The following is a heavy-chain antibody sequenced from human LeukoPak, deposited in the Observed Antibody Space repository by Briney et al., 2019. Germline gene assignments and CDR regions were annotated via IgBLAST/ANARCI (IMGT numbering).Heavy chain of an antibody. Sequence: SETLSLTCTVSGGSISSYHWSWIRQPPGKGLQWIGYIYYTGSTNYNPSLKSRVTISVDTSKNQFSLKLSSVTAADTAVYYCARYGAPSYCGGDCYQYYFDYWGQGTLVTVSS. CDR3: ARYGAPSYCGGDCYQYYFDY. V-gene: IGHV4-59*08. J-gene: IGHJ4*02. D-gene: IGHD2-21*02. CDR2: IYYTGST. CDR1: GGSISSYH.